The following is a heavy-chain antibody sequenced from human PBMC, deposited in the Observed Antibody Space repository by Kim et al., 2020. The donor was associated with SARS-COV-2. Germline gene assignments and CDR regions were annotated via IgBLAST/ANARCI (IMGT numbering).Heavy chain of an antibody. V-gene: IGHV1-8*01. Sequence: ASVKVSCKASGYTFTSYDINWVRQATGQGLEWMGWMNPNSGNTGYAQKFQGRVTMTRNTSISTAYMELSSLRSEDTAVYYCARGPAYCSGGSCHNNWFDPWGQGTLVTVSS. J-gene: IGHJ5*02. CDR3: ARGPAYCSGGSCHNNWFDP. CDR1: GYTFTSYD. CDR2: MNPNSGNT. D-gene: IGHD2-15*01.